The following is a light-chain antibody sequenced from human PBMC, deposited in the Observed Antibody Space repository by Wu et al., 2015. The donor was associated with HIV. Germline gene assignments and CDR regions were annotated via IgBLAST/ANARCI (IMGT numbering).Light chain of an antibody. CDR3: QQYGSSPRT. J-gene: IGKJ2*01. Sequence: EIVLTQSPGTLSLSPGERATLSCRVSQSVSGSYLAWYQQKPGQAPRLLIYGASSRATGIPDRFSGSGSGTDFTLTISRLEPEDFAVYYCQQYGSSPRTFGQGTKLEIK. CDR1: QSVSGSY. V-gene: IGKV3-20*01. CDR2: GAS.